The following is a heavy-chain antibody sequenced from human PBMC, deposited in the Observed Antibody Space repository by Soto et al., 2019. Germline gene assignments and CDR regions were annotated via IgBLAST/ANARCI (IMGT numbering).Heavy chain of an antibody. J-gene: IGHJ6*02. CDR3: AKRDCIRTSCRQGYYYGMDV. D-gene: IGHD2-2*01. V-gene: IGHV3-30*18. CDR2: ISSDGSNK. CDR1: GFTFSSYG. Sequence: QVQLVESGGGVVQPGRSLRLSCAASGFTFSSYGMHWVRQAPGKGLEWVAVISSDGSNKYYADSVKGRFTISRDNSKSTLHLQMNSRRAEDTAVYYCAKRDCIRTSCRQGYYYGMDVWGQGTTVTVSS.